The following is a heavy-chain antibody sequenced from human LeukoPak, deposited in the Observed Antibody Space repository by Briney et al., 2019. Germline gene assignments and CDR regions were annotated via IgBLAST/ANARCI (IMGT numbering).Heavy chain of an antibody. CDR2: IYHSGST. Sequence: GSLRLSCTVSGFTVSSNSMSWVRQPPGKGLEWIGEIYHSGSTNYNPSLKSRVTISVDKSKNQFSLKLSSVTAADTAVYYRARGPAYSYGYLTRWGQGTLVTVSS. J-gene: IGHJ4*02. CDR3: ARGPAYSYGYLTR. CDR1: GFTVSSNS. D-gene: IGHD5-18*01. V-gene: IGHV4-4*02.